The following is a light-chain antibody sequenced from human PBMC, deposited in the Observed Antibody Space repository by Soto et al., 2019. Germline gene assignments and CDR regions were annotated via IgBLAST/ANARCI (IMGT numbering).Light chain of an antibody. V-gene: IGLV2-11*01. CDR3: SSYAGSNNFV. J-gene: IGLJ1*01. Sequence: QSALTQPRSVSGSPGQSVTISCTGTSSDVGGHNYVSWYQQHPDKAPKLIIYDINKRPSGVPDRFSGSKSSNTASLTVSGLQAEDEADYYCSSYAGSNNFVFGTGTKLTVL. CDR1: SSDVGGHNY. CDR2: DIN.